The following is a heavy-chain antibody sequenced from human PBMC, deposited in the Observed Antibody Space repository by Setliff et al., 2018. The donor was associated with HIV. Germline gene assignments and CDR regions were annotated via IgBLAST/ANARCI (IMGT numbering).Heavy chain of an antibody. D-gene: IGHD2-15*01. V-gene: IGHV3-53*01. CDR1: GFTVSSNY. CDR3: ARVGGGYCSGSSCYSLGYYYYYMDV. Sequence: GESLKISCAASGFTVSSNYMSWVRQAPGKGLEWVSVIYSGGTTKYADSVRGRFTISRDNSKNTLYLQMNSLRAGDTAVYYCARVGGGYCSGSSCYSLGYYYYYMDVWGKGTTVTVSS. J-gene: IGHJ6*03. CDR2: IYSGGTT.